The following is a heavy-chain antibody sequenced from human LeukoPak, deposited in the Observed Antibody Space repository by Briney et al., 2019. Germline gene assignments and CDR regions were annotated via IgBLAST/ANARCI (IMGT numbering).Heavy chain of an antibody. V-gene: IGHV5-10-1*01. J-gene: IGHJ3*02. CDR1: GYSFTSYW. CDR3: ARQDITMGAFDI. D-gene: IGHD3-10*01. CDR2: IDPSDSYA. Sequence: GESLKISCKGSGYSFTSYWNSWVRQMPGKGLEGMGSIDPSDSYANYSPSFQGHVTISADKSITTAYLQWSSLKASDTAMYYCARQDITMGAFDIWGQGTMVTVSS.